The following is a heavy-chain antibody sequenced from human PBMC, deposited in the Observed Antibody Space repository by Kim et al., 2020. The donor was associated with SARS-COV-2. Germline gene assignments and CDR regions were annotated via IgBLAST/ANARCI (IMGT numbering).Heavy chain of an antibody. CDR2: ISYDGSNK. J-gene: IGHJ5*02. V-gene: IGHV3-30*03. Sequence: GGSLRLSCAASGCTFSSYGMHWVRQAPGKGLEWVAVISYDGSNKYYADSVKGRFTISRDNSKNTLYLQMNSLRAEDTAVYYCAIIAVAGTEWFDPWGQGTLVTVSS. CDR1: GCTFSSYG. CDR3: AIIAVAGTEWFDP. D-gene: IGHD6-19*01.